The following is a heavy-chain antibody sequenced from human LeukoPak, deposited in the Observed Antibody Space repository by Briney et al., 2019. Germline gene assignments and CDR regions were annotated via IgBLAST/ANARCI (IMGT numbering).Heavy chain of an antibody. CDR2: ISGSGGST. CDR1: GFTFSSYA. J-gene: IGHJ4*02. CDR3: AKKGVAGMFHFDY. Sequence: GGSLRLSCAASGFTFSSYAMSWVRQAPGKGLEWVSAISGSGGSTYYADSVKGRFTISRDNSKNTLYLQMNGLRAEDTAVYYCAKKGVAGMFHFDYWGQGTLVTVSS. D-gene: IGHD6-19*01. V-gene: IGHV3-23*01.